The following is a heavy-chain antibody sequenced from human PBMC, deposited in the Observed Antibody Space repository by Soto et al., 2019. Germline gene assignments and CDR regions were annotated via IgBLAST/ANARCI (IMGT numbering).Heavy chain of an antibody. J-gene: IGHJ4*02. CDR2: ISAYNGNT. Sequence: ASVKVSCKASGYTFTSYGISWVRQAPGQGLEWMGWISAYNGNTNYVQKLQGRVTMTTDTSTSTAYMELRSLRSDDTAVYYCARNRAAAGSYYFDYWGQGTLVTVSS. V-gene: IGHV1-18*04. CDR1: GYTFTSYG. D-gene: IGHD6-13*01. CDR3: ARNRAAAGSYYFDY.